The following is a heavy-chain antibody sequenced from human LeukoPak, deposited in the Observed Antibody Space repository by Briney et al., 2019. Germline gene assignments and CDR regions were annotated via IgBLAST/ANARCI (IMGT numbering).Heavy chain of an antibody. CDR1: GFTFSSYV. J-gene: IGHJ1*01. CDR3: AKDRIAVSNEYFQH. CDR2: ISGSGGST. D-gene: IGHD6-19*01. V-gene: IGHV3-23*01. Sequence: GGSLRLSCAASGFTFSSYVMSWVRQAPGKGLEWVSAISGSGGSTYYADSVKGRFTISRDNSKNTLYLQMNSLSAEDTAVYYCAKDRIAVSNEYFQHWGQGTLVTVSS.